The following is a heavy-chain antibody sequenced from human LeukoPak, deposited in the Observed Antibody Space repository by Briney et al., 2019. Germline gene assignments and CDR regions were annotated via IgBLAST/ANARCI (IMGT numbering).Heavy chain of an antibody. CDR2: IIPIFGTA. CDR1: GGTFSSYA. J-gene: IGHJ6*03. D-gene: IGHD5-18*01. CDR3: ARDLKSGGRWLRSYYYMDV. Sequence: SVKVSCKASGGTFSSYAISWVRQAPGQGLEWMGGIIPIFGTANYAQKFQGRVTITADESTSTAYMELSSLRPEDTAVYYCARDLKSGGRWLRSYYYMDVWGKGTTVTVSS. V-gene: IGHV1-69*13.